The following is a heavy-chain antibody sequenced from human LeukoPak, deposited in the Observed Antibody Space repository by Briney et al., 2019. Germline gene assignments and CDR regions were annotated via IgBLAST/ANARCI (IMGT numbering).Heavy chain of an antibody. CDR1: GYIITDYG. Sequence: SVKVSCKASGYIITDYGISWVRQAPGQGLEWMGGIIPIFGTANYAQKFQGRVTITADESTSTAYMELSSLRSEDTAVYYCARKALDAFDIWGQGTMVTVSS. V-gene: IGHV1-69*13. CDR3: ARKALDAFDI. CDR2: IIPIFGTA. J-gene: IGHJ3*02.